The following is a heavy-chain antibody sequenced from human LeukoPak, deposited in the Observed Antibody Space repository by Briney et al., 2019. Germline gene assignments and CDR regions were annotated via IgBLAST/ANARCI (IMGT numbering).Heavy chain of an antibody. V-gene: IGHV3-30*18. Sequence: GGSLRLSCAASGFTFSSYGMHWVRQAPGKGLDWVAVISNDGSKKYYADSVKGRFTISRDNSKNTLSLQVSSLRTEDTAVYYCAKDRYSEAFEDADSWGPGTLLPVSS. CDR1: GFTFSSYG. CDR3: AKDRYSEAFEDADS. J-gene: IGHJ5*02. D-gene: IGHD5-18*01. CDR2: ISNDGSKK.